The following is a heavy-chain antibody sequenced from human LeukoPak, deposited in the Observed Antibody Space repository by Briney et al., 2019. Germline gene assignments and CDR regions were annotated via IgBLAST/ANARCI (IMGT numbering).Heavy chain of an antibody. D-gene: IGHD1-26*01. CDR2: ISYDGSNK. CDR1: GFTFSSYG. J-gene: IGHJ4*02. Sequence: PGGSLRLSCAASGFTFSSYGRHWVRQAPGKGLEWVAVISYDGSNKYYADSVKGRFTISRDNSKNTLYLQMNSLRAEDTAVYYCAKSKELDFDYWGQGTLVTVSS. CDR3: AKSKELDFDY. V-gene: IGHV3-30*18.